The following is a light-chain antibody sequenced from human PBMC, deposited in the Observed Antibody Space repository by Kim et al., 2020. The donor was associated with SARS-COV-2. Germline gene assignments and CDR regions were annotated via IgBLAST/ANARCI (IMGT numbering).Light chain of an antibody. Sequence: SYELTQDPAVSVALGQTVRITCQGDSLRSYYATWYQQKPGQAPILVIYGKNNRPSGIPDRFSGSSSGNTASLTITGTQAGDEADYYCNSRDSNNNVLFGGGTRLTV. CDR1: SLRSYY. J-gene: IGLJ2*01. V-gene: IGLV3-19*01. CDR3: NSRDSNNNVL. CDR2: GKN.